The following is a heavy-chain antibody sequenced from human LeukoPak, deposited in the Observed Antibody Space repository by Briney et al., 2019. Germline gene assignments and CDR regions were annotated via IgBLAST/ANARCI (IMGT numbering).Heavy chain of an antibody. D-gene: IGHD6-13*01. CDR2: IYTSGST. CDR1: GGSISSYY. J-gene: IGHJ5*02. V-gene: IGHV4-4*07. CDR3: ARGVSSWRKLDWFDP. Sequence: PSETLSLTCTVSGGSISSYYWSWIRQPAGKGLDWIGRIYTSGSTNYNPSLKSRVTMSVDTSKNQFSLKLSSVTAADTAVYYCARGVSSWRKLDWFDPWGQGTLVTVSS.